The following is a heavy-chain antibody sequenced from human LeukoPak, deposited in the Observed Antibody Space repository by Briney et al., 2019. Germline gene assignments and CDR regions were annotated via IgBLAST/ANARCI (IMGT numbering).Heavy chain of an antibody. CDR3: ARGRGGYSYGHGY. J-gene: IGHJ4*02. CDR1: GGTFSSYA. CDR2: IIPIFGTG. D-gene: IGHD5-18*01. Sequence: SVKVSCKASGGTFSSYAISWVRQAPGQGLEWMGGIIPIFGTGNYAQKFQGRVTITTDESTSTAYMELSSLRSEDTAVYYCARGRGGYSYGHGYWGQGTLVTVSS. V-gene: IGHV1-69*05.